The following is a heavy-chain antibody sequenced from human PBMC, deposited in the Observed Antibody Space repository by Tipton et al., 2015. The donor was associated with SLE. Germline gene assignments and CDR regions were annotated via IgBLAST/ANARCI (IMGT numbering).Heavy chain of an antibody. J-gene: IGHJ4*02. CDR3: ARDHPIMTTVTS. CDR1: GGSISRYS. CDR2: IYYSGST. Sequence: TLSLTCTVSGGSISRYSWSWIRQPPGKGLEWIGYIYYSGSTNYNPSLKSRVTISVDTSKNQFSLKLSSVTAADTAVYYCARDHPIMTTVTSWGQGTLVTVSS. V-gene: IGHV4-59*01. D-gene: IGHD4-17*01.